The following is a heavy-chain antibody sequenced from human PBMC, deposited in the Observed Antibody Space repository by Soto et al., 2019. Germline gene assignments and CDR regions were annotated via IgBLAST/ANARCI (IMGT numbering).Heavy chain of an antibody. Sequence: SVKVSCKASGFTFTSSAVQWVRQARGQRLEWIGWIVVGSGNTNYAQKFQERVTITRDMSTSTAYMELSSLRSEDTAVYYCAADRLFVVVPAAMAGGYYYYGMDVWGQGTTVTVSS. CDR3: AADRLFVVVPAAMAGGYYYYGMDV. CDR1: GFTFTSSA. V-gene: IGHV1-58*01. D-gene: IGHD2-2*01. J-gene: IGHJ6*02. CDR2: IVVGSGNT.